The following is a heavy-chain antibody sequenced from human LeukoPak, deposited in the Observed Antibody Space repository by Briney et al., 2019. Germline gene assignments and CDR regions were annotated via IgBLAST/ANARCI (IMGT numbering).Heavy chain of an antibody. J-gene: IGHJ4*02. V-gene: IGHV3-15*01. CDR2: IKTETDGSTT. Sequence: GGSLRLSCAASGFTFSTGWMSWVRQAPRKGLEWVGQIKTETDGSTTDYAAPGKGRFTISREDAKNTLFLQMNSLKTEDTALYYCTWSGLKIESWGQGTLVTVSS. CDR1: GFTFSTGW. D-gene: IGHD3-3*01. CDR3: TWSGLKIES.